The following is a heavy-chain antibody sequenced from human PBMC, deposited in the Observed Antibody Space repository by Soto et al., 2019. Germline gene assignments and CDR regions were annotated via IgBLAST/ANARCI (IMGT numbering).Heavy chain of an antibody. V-gene: IGHV1-2*04. Sequence: ASVKVSCKASGYTFTGYYMHWVRQAPGQGLEWMGWINPNSGGTNYAQKFQGWVTMTRDTSISTAYMELSRLRSDDTAVYYCARAIDYYDSSGSDDAFDIWGQGTMVTV. CDR2: INPNSGGT. CDR3: ARAIDYYDSSGSDDAFDI. J-gene: IGHJ3*02. CDR1: GYTFTGYY. D-gene: IGHD3-22*01.